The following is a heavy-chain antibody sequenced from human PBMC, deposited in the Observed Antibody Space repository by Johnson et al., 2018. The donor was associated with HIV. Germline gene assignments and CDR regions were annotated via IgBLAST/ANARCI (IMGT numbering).Heavy chain of an antibody. Sequence: QVQLVESGGGVVQPGRSLRLSCAASGFTFSSYGMHWVRQAPGKGLEWVAVIWYDGSNKYYAESVKGRFTVSRDNSKNTLYLQMNSLRAGDTAVYYCARGGRGHDAFDIWGQGTMVTVSS. CDR1: GFTFSSYG. V-gene: IGHV3-33*01. CDR2: IWYDGSNK. CDR3: ARGGRGHDAFDI. J-gene: IGHJ3*02.